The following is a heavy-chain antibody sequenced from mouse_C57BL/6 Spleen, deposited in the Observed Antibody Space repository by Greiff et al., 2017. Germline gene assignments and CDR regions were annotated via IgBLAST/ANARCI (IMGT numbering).Heavy chain of an antibody. CDR3: SRSSDGSGGMAY. V-gene: IGHV1-64*01. J-gene: IGHJ4*01. D-gene: IGHD6-1*01. CDR2: IHPNSGST. CDR1: GYTFTSYW. Sequence: QVQLQQSGAELVKPGASVTLSCKASGYTFTSYWMHWVKQRPGQGLEWIGMIHPNSGSTNYNEKFKSKATLTVDKSSSTASMQLSSLTSEDSAVYYCSRSSDGSGGMAYWGQGTSVTVSS.